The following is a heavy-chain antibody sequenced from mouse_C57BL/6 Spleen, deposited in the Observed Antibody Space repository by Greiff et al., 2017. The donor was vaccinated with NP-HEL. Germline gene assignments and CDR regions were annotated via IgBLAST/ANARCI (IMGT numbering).Heavy chain of an antibody. CDR2: ISSGGSYT. CDR3: ARRDYYGSSPDY. CDR1: GFTFSSYG. D-gene: IGHD1-1*01. J-gene: IGHJ2*01. Sequence: EVQVVESGGDLVKPGGSLKLSCAASGFTFSSYGMSWVRQTPDKRLEWVATISSGGSYTYYPDSVKGRFTISRDNAKNTLYLQMSSLKSEDTAMYYCARRDYYGSSPDYWGQGTTLTVSS. V-gene: IGHV5-6*01.